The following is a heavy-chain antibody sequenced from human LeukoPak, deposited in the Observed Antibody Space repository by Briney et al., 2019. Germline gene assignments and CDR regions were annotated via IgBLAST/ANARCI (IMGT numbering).Heavy chain of an antibody. CDR2: IYYSGST. V-gene: IGHV4-59*08. CDR1: GGSISSYY. Sequence: PSETLSLTCTVSGGSISSYYWSWIRQPPGKGLEWIGYIYYSGSTNYNPSLKSRVTISVDTSKNQCSLKLSSVTAADTAVYYCARHGYSSGWGNEYFQHWGQGTLVTVSS. D-gene: IGHD6-19*01. J-gene: IGHJ1*01. CDR3: ARHGYSSGWGNEYFQH.